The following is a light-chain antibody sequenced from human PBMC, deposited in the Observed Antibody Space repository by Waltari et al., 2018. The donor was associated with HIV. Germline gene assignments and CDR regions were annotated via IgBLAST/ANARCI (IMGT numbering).Light chain of an antibody. Sequence: QSVLTQPPSASGTPGQRVTISCSGSSSNIGSTTVNWYHQLPGTAPKLLIYPNNRRPSGVPGRFSGSKTGTSASQAISGLQSEDEADYYCAAWDDSLNGWVFGGGTKLTVL. CDR3: AAWDDSLNGWV. V-gene: IGLV1-44*01. J-gene: IGLJ3*02. CDR2: PNN. CDR1: SSNIGSTT.